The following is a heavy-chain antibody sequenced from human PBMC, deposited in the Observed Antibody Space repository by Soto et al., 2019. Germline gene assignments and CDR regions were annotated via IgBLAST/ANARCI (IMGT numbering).Heavy chain of an antibody. CDR2: ISYDGSNK. Sequence: QVQLVESGGGVVQPGRSLRPSCAASGFTFSSYAMHWVRQAPGKGLEWVAVISYDGSNKNYADSVKGRFTISRDNSKNTLYLQMNSLRAEDTAVYYCARDWGERGSGCLDYWGQGTLVTVSS. J-gene: IGHJ4*02. CDR3: ARDWGERGSGCLDY. V-gene: IGHV3-30-3*01. CDR1: GFTFSSYA. D-gene: IGHD6-19*01.